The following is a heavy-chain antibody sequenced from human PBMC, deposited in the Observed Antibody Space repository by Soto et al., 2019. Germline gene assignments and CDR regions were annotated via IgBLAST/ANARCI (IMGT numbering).Heavy chain of an antibody. D-gene: IGHD3-16*01. V-gene: IGHV4-4*09. J-gene: IGHJ6*03. CDR2: IYRSGST. Sequence: PSETLSLTCPVSGYSVRNQYWSWIRRPPGRRLEWIGYIYRSGSTKYNPSLKSRLTISVDTSKNQFSLKLSSVTAADTAVYYCARTLDYGHMDVWGKGTTVTVSS. CDR1: GYSVRNQY. CDR3: ARTLDYGHMDV.